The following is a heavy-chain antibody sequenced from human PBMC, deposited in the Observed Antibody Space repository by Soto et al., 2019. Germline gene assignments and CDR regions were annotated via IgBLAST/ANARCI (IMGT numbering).Heavy chain of an antibody. CDR3: ASYYYDNSGYSQYYFDH. J-gene: IGHJ4*02. D-gene: IGHD3-22*01. V-gene: IGHV4-59*01. CDR2: IYYSGST. CDR1: GDSISSYF. Sequence: QVKLQESGPGLVKPSETLSLTCTVSGDSISSYFWSWIRQPPGKGLEWIGYIYYSGSTNYNPSLTSRVTISVATSNTPFTLKLSSVTAADTAIYYCASYYYDNSGYSQYYFDHWGQGTLVIVSS.